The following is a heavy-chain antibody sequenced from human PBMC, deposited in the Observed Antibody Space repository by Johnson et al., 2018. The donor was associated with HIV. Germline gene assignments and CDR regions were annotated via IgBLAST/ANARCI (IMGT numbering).Heavy chain of an antibody. V-gene: IGHV3-30*18. CDR3: AKDIWAYCGGDCSPGSAFDI. D-gene: IGHD2-21*01. Sequence: QVQLVESGGGVVQPGRSLRLSCAASGFSLGSFGMHWVRQAPGKGLEWVAVISYDSTYYADSVKGRFTISRDISKNSLYLQMNSLRAEDTAWYYCAKDIWAYCGGDCSPGSAFDIWGQGTMVTVSS. J-gene: IGHJ3*02. CDR1: GFSLGSFG. CDR2: ISYDST.